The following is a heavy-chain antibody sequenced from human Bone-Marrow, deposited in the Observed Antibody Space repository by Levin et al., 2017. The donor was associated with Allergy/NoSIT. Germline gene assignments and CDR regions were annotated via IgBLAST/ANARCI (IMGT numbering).Heavy chain of an antibody. CDR1: GFTFGDYW. CDR3: ARDRNFKCSRTTCYVAFDI. D-gene: IGHD2-2*01. CDR2: IKTDGSST. V-gene: IGHV3-74*01. J-gene: IGHJ3*02. Sequence: PGGSLRLSCAASGFTFGDYWMHWVRQAPGEGLVWVSRIKTDGSSTNYGDSVKGRFTISRDNAKNTLYLQMDSLRAEDTAVYYCARDRNFKCSRTTCYVAFDIWGQGTLVTVSS.